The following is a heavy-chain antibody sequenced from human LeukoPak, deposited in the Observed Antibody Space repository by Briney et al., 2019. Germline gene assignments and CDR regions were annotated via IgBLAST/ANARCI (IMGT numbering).Heavy chain of an antibody. CDR2: MNPNSGNT. Sequence: ASVKVSCKASGYTFTSYDINWVRQATGPGLEWMGWMNPNSGNTGYAQKFQGRVTMTRNTSISTAYMELSRLRSEDTAVYYCARGVGIVVVVAATHGYWFDPWGQGTLVTVSS. V-gene: IGHV1-8*01. CDR1: GYTFTSYD. D-gene: IGHD2-15*01. J-gene: IGHJ5*02. CDR3: ARGVGIVVVVAATHGYWFDP.